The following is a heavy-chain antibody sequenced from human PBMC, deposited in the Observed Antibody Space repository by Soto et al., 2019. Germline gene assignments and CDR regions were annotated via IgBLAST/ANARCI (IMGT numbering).Heavy chain of an antibody. CDR2: ISFDGANT. CDR3: ASDVDNRGGFDY. Sequence: QVQLVESGGGVVPPGGSLRVSCVASGFTFSSYNMHWVRQAPGEGLALVAVISFDGANTFYADSVKGRFTISRDISRNTLYLQMSRPRYEDTASYYCASDVDNRGGFDYWGHGTLVTVSA. J-gene: IGHJ4*01. D-gene: IGHD3-10*01. CDR1: GFTFSSYN. V-gene: IGHV3-30-3*01.